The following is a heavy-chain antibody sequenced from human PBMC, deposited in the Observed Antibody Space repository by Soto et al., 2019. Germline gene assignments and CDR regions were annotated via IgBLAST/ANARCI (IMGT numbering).Heavy chain of an antibody. CDR1: GFTFSSYA. J-gene: IGHJ6*03. D-gene: IGHD4-4*01. Sequence: EVQLLESGGGLVQPGGSLRLSCAASGFTFSSYAMSWVRQAPGKGLEWVSAISGSGGSTYYADSVKGRFTISRDNSKNTLYLQMNSLRAEDTAVYYCARFTVPDPIYYYYYMDVWGKGTTVTVSS. V-gene: IGHV3-23*01. CDR3: ARFTVPDPIYYYYYMDV. CDR2: ISGSGGST.